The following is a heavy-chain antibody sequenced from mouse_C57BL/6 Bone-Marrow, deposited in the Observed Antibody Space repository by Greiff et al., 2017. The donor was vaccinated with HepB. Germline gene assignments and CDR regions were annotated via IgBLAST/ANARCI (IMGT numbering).Heavy chain of an antibody. CDR2: INSDGGST. D-gene: IGHD2-1*01. Sequence: EVQVVESGGGLVQPGESLKLSCESNEYEFPSHDMSWVRKTPEKRLELVAAINSDGGSTYYPDTMERRVIISRDNTKKTLYLQMSSLRSEDTALYYCARHEGGYGNSWFAYWGQGTLVTVSA. J-gene: IGHJ3*01. CDR1: EYEFPSHD. V-gene: IGHV5-2*01. CDR3: ARHEGGYGNSWFAY.